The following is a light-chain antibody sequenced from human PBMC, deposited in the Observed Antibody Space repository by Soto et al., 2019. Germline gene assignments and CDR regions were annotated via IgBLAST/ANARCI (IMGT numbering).Light chain of an antibody. Sequence: DRITITCRASQDISTSLAWYQQKPGKAPKLLIFDASTLKTGVPSRSSGSGSGTDFSFTISSLQPEDIATYYCQQSNDLVSFGQGIRLEIK. V-gene: IGKV1-33*01. CDR3: QQSNDLVS. CDR2: DAS. CDR1: QDISTS. J-gene: IGKJ5*01.